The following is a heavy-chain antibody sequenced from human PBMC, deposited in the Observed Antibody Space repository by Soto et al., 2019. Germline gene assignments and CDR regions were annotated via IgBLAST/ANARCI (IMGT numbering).Heavy chain of an antibody. Sequence: QVQLVESGGGVVQPGRSLRLSCAASGFTFSSFGMHWVRQTPGKGLEWAAVVSYDGTNKYYADSVKGRFTISRDNSKNTLYLQMDSLRPEDTAVYYCAKTITIFGPSACSGGSRGRGALIDSWGQGTLVTVSS. D-gene: IGHD3-3*01. CDR3: AKTITIFGPSACSGGSRGRGALIDS. CDR2: VSYDGTNK. V-gene: IGHV3-30*18. CDR1: GFTFSSFG. J-gene: IGHJ4*02.